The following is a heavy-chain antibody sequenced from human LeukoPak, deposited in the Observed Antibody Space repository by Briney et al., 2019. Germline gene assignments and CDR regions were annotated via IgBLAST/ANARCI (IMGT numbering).Heavy chain of an antibody. CDR2: IYESGST. D-gene: IGHD5-24*01. CDR1: GASIRGYW. CDR3: ARARDGHINNWFDP. V-gene: IGHV4-4*02. Sequence: SETLSLTCSVSGASIRGYWWSWIRQPPGKGLEWLGEIYESGSTNYNPSLKSRVTISVHKSTNQFSLNLNSVTAADTAVYYCARARDGHINNWFDPWGQGTLVTVSS. J-gene: IGHJ5*02.